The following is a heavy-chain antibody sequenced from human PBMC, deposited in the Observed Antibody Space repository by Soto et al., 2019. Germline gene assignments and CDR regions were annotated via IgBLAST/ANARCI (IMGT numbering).Heavy chain of an antibody. CDR3: ARWESSDWSLAI. D-gene: IGHD6-19*01. Sequence: EVQLVESGGGLVQPGGSLTLSCAASGFTFSGYWMSWVRQAPGKGLEWVASINQDGTLKYYVESGKGRFTVSRDNAKTSVYLQMISLRAEDTAVYYCARWESSDWSLAIGGQGTLVTVSS. CDR1: GFTFSGYW. CDR2: INQDGTLK. V-gene: IGHV3-7*03. J-gene: IGHJ4*02.